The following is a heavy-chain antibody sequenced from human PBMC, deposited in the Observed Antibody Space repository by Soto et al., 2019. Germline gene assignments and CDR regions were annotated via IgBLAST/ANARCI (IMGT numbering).Heavy chain of an antibody. Sequence: QVQLVQSGAEVKKPGSSVKVSCKASGGTFSSYAISWVRQAPGQGLEWMGGIIPIFGTANYAQKFQGRVTITAEESTSTAYMELSSLRSEDTAVYYCASRLWFGEYYYYGMDVWGQGTTVTVSS. CDR2: IIPIFGTA. V-gene: IGHV1-69*01. CDR1: GGTFSSYA. CDR3: ASRLWFGEYYYYGMDV. D-gene: IGHD3-10*01. J-gene: IGHJ6*02.